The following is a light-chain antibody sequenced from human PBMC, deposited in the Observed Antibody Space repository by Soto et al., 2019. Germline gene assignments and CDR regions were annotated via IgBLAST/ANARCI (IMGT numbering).Light chain of an antibody. Sequence: DIQMTQSPSTRAASVGDRVTITCRASHTLGSGLAWNRQKPGKAPELLIYVGSTLDIGVSSRFIGSGSGTEFTLTISSLQPDDCAVYYCQHYSSSPYTFGQGTKLEIK. CDR2: VGS. V-gene: IGKV1-5*01. J-gene: IGKJ2*01. CDR1: HTLGSG. CDR3: QHYSSSPYT.